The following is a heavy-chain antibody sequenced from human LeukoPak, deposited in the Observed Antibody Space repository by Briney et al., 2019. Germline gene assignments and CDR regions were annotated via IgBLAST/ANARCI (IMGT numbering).Heavy chain of an antibody. CDR1: GFTFSSYW. CDR3: ARAALASIAVAGSLDY. CDR2: IKQDGSEK. J-gene: IGHJ4*02. D-gene: IGHD6-19*01. Sequence: PGGSLRLSCAASGFTFSSYWMSWVRQAPGKGLEWVANIKQDGSEKYYVDSVKGRFTISRDNAKNSLYLQMNSLRAEDTAVYYCARAALASIAVAGSLDYWGQGTLVTVSS. V-gene: IGHV3-7*01.